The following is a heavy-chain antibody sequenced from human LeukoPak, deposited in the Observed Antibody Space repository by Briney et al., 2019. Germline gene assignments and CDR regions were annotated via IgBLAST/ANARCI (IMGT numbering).Heavy chain of an antibody. CDR2: IYHSGNT. CDR3: AQAFGSGSSYYYGMDV. J-gene: IGHJ6*02. D-gene: IGHD3-10*01. Sequence: SQTLSLTCTVSGGSISSGGYYWSWIRQHPGKGLEWIGKIYHSGNTNYNPSLKSRVTISVDKSKNQFSLKLTSVTAADTAVYYCAQAFGSGSSYYYGMDVWGQGTTVTVSS. V-gene: IGHV4-31*09. CDR1: GGSISSGGYY.